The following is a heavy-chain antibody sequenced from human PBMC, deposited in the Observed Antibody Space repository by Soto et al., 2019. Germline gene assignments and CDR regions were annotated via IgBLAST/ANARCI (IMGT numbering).Heavy chain of an antibody. V-gene: IGHV4-31*03. Sequence: SETLSLTCTVSGGSVSSGGYYWSWIRQHPGTGLEWIGYIYYSGTTYFTPSLKSRASISLDTSKNEFSLKLTSVTAADTAVYYCARRALPQCINGVCYKDGFWDYWGQGALVTVSS. CDR3: ARRALPQCINGVCYKDGFWDY. CDR1: GGSVSSGGYY. CDR2: IYYSGTT. D-gene: IGHD2-8*01. J-gene: IGHJ4*02.